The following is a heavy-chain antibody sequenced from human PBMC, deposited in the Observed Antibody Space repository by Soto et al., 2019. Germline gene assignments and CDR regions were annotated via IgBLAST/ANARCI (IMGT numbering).Heavy chain of an antibody. D-gene: IGHD3-3*01. V-gene: IGHV1-3*01. Sequence: ASVKVSCKASGYTFTSYAMHWVRQAPGQRLEWMGWINAGNGNTKYSQKFQGRVTITRDTSASTAYMELSSLRSEDTAVYYCARGASYYDFWSGPSWFDPRGQGTQVTVSS. J-gene: IGHJ5*02. CDR1: GYTFTSYA. CDR2: INAGNGNT. CDR3: ARGASYYDFWSGPSWFDP.